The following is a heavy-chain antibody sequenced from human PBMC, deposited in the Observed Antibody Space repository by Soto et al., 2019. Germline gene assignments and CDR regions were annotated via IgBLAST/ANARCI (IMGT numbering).Heavy chain of an antibody. Sequence: NPGGSLRLSCAASGFTFSSYSMNWVRQAPGKGLEWVSSISSSSSYIYYADSVKGRLTISRDNAKNSLYLQMNSLRAEDTAVYYCARATMAPGWFDPWGQGTLVTVSS. CDR2: ISSSSSYI. CDR1: GFTFSSYS. D-gene: IGHD3-10*01. V-gene: IGHV3-21*01. CDR3: ARATMAPGWFDP. J-gene: IGHJ5*02.